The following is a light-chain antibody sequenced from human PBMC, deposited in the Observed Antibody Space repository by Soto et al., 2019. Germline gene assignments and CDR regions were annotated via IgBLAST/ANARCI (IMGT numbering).Light chain of an antibody. Sequence: PSTLPVAPKEGGTLXSRPSQSVSSNLAWYQQKPGQAPRLLIYGASTRATGIPARFSGSGSGTEFTLTISGLQSEDFAVYCCQQYNNWLPWTFGQGTKVDIK. V-gene: IGKV3-15*01. CDR1: QSVSSN. CDR2: GAS. J-gene: IGKJ1*01. CDR3: QQYNNWLPWT.